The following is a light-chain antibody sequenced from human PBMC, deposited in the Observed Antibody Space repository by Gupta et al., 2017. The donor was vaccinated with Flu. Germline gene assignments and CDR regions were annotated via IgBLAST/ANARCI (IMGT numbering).Light chain of an antibody. CDR3: QQSYSTPGT. V-gene: IGKV1-39*01. CDR2: AAS. J-gene: IGKJ2*01. CDR1: QSISSY. Sequence: DIQVTPSPSYLSSSVGDRVTITCRASQSISSYLNWYQQKPGKAPKLLIYAASSLQSGVPSSFSGSGSGTDFTLTISSLQPEDFATYYCQQSYSTPGTFGQGTKLEIK.